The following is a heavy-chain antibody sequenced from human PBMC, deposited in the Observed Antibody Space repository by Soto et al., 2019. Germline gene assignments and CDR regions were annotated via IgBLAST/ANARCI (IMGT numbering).Heavy chain of an antibody. CDR1: GFNFDNYG. CDR2: ITYDGSFQ. J-gene: IGHJ4*02. CDR3: AKDRVGGTFYTPLAF. D-gene: IGHD1-7*01. Sequence: GSLRLSCQASGFNFDNYGMHWVRQAPGKGLEWVAVITYDGSFQYYADSVRGRFTISRDNSKNTLSLHLNTLKPEDTAVYHCAKDRVGGTFYTPLAFWGQGTLVTVSS. V-gene: IGHV3-30*18.